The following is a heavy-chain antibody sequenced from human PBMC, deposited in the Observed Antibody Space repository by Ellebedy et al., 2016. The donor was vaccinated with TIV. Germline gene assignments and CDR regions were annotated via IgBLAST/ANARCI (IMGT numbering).Heavy chain of an antibody. CDR2: IRQEGDEI. CDR3: ARRGSYGDYAVQINSWFDS. J-gene: IGHJ5*01. D-gene: IGHD4-17*01. CDR1: GFNFRSYW. V-gene: IGHV3-7*01. Sequence: PGGSLRLSCAASGFNFRSYWMTWVRQAPGKGLEWVAKIRQEGDEIYYVESVKGRFTISRDNGKNSLYLQMHSLRPEDTAVYYCARRGSYGDYAVQINSWFDSWGQGTLVTVSS.